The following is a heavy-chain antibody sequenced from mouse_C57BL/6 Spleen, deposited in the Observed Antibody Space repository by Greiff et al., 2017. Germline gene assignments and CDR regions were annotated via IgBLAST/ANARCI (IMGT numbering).Heavy chain of an antibody. D-gene: IGHD1-1*01. CDR1: GYSFTGYY. CDR3: ARTTVVAPYAMDY. V-gene: IGHV1-42*01. Sequence: VQLKQSGPELVKPGASVKISCKASGYSFTGYYMNWVKQSPEKSLEWIGEINPSTGGTTYNQKFKAKATLTVDKSSSTAYMQLKSLTSEDSAVYYCARTTVVAPYAMDYWGQGTSVTVSS. J-gene: IGHJ4*01. CDR2: INPSTGGT.